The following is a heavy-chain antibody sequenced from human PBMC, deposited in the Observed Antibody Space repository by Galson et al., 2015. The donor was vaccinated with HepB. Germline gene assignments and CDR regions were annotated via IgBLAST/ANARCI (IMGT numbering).Heavy chain of an antibody. CDR2: IIPIFGTA. J-gene: IGHJ3*02. Sequence: SVKVSCKASGGTFSSYAISWVRQAPGQGLEWMGGIIPIFGTANYAQKFQGRVTITADESTSTAYMELSSLRSEDTAVYYCARRTWGYCSGGSCPGAFDIWGQGTMVTVSS. V-gene: IGHV1-69*13. CDR1: GGTFSSYA. D-gene: IGHD2-15*01. CDR3: ARRTWGYCSGGSCPGAFDI.